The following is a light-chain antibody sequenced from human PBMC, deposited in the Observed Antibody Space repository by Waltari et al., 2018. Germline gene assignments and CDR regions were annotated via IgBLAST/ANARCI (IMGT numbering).Light chain of an antibody. V-gene: IGLV2-23*02. J-gene: IGLJ2*01. CDR2: EVS. CDR3: CSFAGSSISMV. CDR1: SRDVGRYNL. Sequence: QSALTPPASVSGSPGQSITVSCTGTSRDVGRYNLVSWYQQHPGKAPKLIIYEVSERPSGVSDRFSGSKSGNTASLTISGLQAEDEGDYYCCSFAGSSISMVFGGGTKLTVL.